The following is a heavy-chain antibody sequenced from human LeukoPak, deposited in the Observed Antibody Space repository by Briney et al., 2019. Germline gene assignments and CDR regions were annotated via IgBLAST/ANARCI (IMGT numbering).Heavy chain of an antibody. D-gene: IGHD2-2*01. CDR3: TRAYTQLGFDP. CDR2: IRSKAYGGTT. V-gene: IGHV3-49*03. J-gene: IGHJ5*02. CDR1: GITFGDYA. Sequence: QPGRSLRLSCTASGITFGDYAMSWFRQAPGKGLEWVGFIRSKAYGGTTEYAASVKGRFTISRDDSKSIAYLQMNSLKTEDTAVYYCTRAYTQLGFDPWGQGTLVTVSS.